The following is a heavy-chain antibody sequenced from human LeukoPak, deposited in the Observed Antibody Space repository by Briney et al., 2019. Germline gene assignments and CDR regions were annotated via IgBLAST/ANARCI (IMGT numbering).Heavy chain of an antibody. CDR1: EYSFTNYW. J-gene: IGHJ6*03. Sequence: GESLKISCTGSEYSFTNYWIAWVRQMPGKGLEWMGIIYPGDSDARYSPSFEGQVTISADRSISTAYLQWSSLKASDTAMYYCARGFYGGYYYYYYMDVWGKGTTVTVSS. V-gene: IGHV5-51*01. CDR3: ARGFYGGYYYYYYMDV. D-gene: IGHD4/OR15-4a*01. CDR2: IYPGDSDA.